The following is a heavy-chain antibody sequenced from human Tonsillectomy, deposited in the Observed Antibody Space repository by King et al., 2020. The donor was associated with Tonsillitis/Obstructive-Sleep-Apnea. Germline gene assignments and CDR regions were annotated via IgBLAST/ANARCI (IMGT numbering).Heavy chain of an antibody. D-gene: IGHD2-2*01. J-gene: IGHJ4*02. Sequence: VQLQESGPGLVKPSGTLSLTCAVSGGSISSSNWWSWVRQPPGKGLEWIGEIYHSGSTNYNPSLKSRVTISVDKSKNQFSLKLSSVTAAGTAGYYCARAGHLVVVPAAPSSSGEFDYWGQGTLVTVSS. CDR2: IYHSGST. V-gene: IGHV4-4*02. CDR1: GGSISSSNW. CDR3: ARAGHLVVVPAAPSSSGEFDY.